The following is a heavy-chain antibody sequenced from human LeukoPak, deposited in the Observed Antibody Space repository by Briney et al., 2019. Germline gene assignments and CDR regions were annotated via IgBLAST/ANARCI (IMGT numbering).Heavy chain of an antibody. D-gene: IGHD3-22*01. Sequence: GGSLRLSCAASGFTFSSYAMHWVRQAPGKGLEWVAVMSFDGSHKYYADSVKGRFTISRDNSKNTLYLQMNSLRAEDTAVYYCAKDRRAPTRGLYYYDSSGYVFGFWGQGTLVTVSS. J-gene: IGHJ4*02. CDR3: AKDRRAPTRGLYYYDSSGYVFGF. CDR1: GFTFSSYA. V-gene: IGHV3-30-3*02. CDR2: MSFDGSHK.